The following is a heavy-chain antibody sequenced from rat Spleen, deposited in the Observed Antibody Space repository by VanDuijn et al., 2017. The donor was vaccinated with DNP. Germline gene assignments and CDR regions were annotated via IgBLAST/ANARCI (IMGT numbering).Heavy chain of an antibody. V-gene: IGHV5-22*01. CDR2: ISYEGSTT. D-gene: IGHD5-1*01. CDR1: GFTFSDFY. Sequence: EVQLVESGGDLVHPGRSLKLSCAVSGFTFSDFYMAWVRQAPKKGLEWVASISYEGSTTYYGDSVKGRFTISRDNAKSTLYLQMNSLRSEDMATYYCARHIWTGYYFDYWGQGVMVTVSS. J-gene: IGHJ2*01. CDR3: ARHIWTGYYFDY.